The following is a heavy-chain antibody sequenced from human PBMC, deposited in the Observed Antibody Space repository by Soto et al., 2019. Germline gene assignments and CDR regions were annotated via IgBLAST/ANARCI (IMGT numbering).Heavy chain of an antibody. J-gene: IGHJ3*02. Sequence: DVQLVASGGGLIQPGGSLRLSCAALGLTVRGKKYITWFHQAPGKGLEWVSALYDVDGTYYADSAKGRFTISRDNSNNIIYLQMNSLGPDDTAVYYCASWLEREHAYDIWGLGTMVTVSS. CDR3: ASWLEREHAYDI. D-gene: IGHD1-1*01. CDR2: LYDVDGT. V-gene: IGHV3-53*01. CDR1: GLTVRGKKY.